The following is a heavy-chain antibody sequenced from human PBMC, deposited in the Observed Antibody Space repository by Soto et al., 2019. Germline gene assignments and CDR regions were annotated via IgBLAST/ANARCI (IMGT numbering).Heavy chain of an antibody. J-gene: IGHJ6*02. V-gene: IGHV6-1*01. D-gene: IGHD6-13*01. CDR2: TYYRSEWNN. CDR1: GGSVCSSRCS. CDR3: ARGRTAGYYYYGLDV. Sequence: GGSVCSSRCSPYWFRQTPSRGLEWLGRTYYRSEWNNDYAPSVKSRIMINADTSKNQFSLQLNSVIPEDTAVYYCARGRTAGYYYYGLDVWGQGTTVTVSS.